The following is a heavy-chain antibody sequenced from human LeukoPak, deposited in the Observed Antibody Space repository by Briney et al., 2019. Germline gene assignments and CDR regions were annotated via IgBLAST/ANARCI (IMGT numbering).Heavy chain of an antibody. V-gene: IGHV1-3*01. CDR2: INAGDGNT. CDR3: ARHLYGSTWYIFDY. Sequence: ASVKVSCKASGYTFTDYAIHWVRQAPGQKLEWMGWINAGDGNTKYSQNFQGRVTITRDTSASTTYMDLSSLRSEDTAVYYCARHLYGSTWYIFDYWGQGTLVTVSS. J-gene: IGHJ4*02. D-gene: IGHD6-13*01. CDR1: GYTFTDYA.